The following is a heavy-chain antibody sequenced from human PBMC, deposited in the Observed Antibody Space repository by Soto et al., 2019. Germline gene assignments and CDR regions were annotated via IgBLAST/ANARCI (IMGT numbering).Heavy chain of an antibody. J-gene: IGHJ6*02. CDR3: HLQQYYYDSSDYYYYGMDV. D-gene: IGHD3-22*01. CDR1: GGSISSSSYY. V-gene: IGHV4-39*01. Sequence: QLQLQESGPGLVKPSETLSLTCTVSGGSISSSSYYWGWIRQPPGKGLEWIGSIYYSGSTYYNPSLKSRVTISVDTSKNQFSLKLSSVTAADTAVYYCHLQQYYYDSSDYYYYGMDVWGQGTTVTVSS. CDR2: IYYSGST.